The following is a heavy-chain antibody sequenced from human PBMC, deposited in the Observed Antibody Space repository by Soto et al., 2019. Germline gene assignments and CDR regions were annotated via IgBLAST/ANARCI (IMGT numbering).Heavy chain of an antibody. CDR1: GFTFTYYA. CDR2: ISANGQGI. CDR3: AKDRDYPRDQFHY. J-gene: IGHJ4*02. D-gene: IGHD2-2*01. V-gene: IGHV3-23*01. Sequence: EVQLLESGGGLVQPGGSLRLSCTASGFTFTYYAFSGVRQAPGKGLEWVSAISANGQGIYYADAVRGRFTISRDNSKNTVVLHMDSLRAEDTAVYYCAKDRDYPRDQFHYWGQVTLVTVSS.